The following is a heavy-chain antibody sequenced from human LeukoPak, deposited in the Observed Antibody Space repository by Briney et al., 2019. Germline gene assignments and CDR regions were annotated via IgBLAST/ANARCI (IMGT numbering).Heavy chain of an antibody. CDR2: INHSGST. CDR1: GGSFSGYY. Sequence: PSETLSLTCAVYGGSFSGYYWSWIRQPPGKGLEWIGEINHSGSTNYNPSLKSRVTISVDTFKNQFSLKLSSVTAADTAVYYCAGYGDYDDYWGQGTLVTVSS. V-gene: IGHV4-34*01. J-gene: IGHJ4*02. CDR3: AGYGDYDDY. D-gene: IGHD4-17*01.